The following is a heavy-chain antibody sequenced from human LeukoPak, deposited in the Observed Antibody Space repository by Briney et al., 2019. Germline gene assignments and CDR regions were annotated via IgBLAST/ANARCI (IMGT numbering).Heavy chain of an antibody. CDR2: ISSSSSYI. Sequence: GGSLRLSCAASGFTFSSYSMNWVRQGPGKGLEWVSSISSSSSYIYYADSVKGRFTISRDNAKNSLYLQMNSLRAEDTAVYYCARDQGYYYMDVWGKGTTVTVSS. CDR3: ARDQGYYYMDV. V-gene: IGHV3-21*01. J-gene: IGHJ6*03. CDR1: GFTFSSYS.